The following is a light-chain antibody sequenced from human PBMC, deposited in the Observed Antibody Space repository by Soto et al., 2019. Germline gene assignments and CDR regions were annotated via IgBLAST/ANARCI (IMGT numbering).Light chain of an antibody. Sequence: QSALTQPASVSGSPGQSITISCTGTGSDVGGYNYVSWYQQHPGKAPKLMIYDVSNRPLGVSNRFSGSKSGNTASLTISGLQAEDEADYYCSSYTSSSTLVVFGVGTKLTVL. CDR3: SSYTSSSTLVV. CDR2: DVS. J-gene: IGLJ2*01. V-gene: IGLV2-14*01. CDR1: GSDVGGYNY.